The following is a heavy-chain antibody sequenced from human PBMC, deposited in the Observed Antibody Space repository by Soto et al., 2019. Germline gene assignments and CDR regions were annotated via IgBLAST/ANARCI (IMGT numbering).Heavy chain of an antibody. J-gene: IGHJ1*01. CDR3: ARTATSYYYDSSGYYYAEYFQH. CDR2: IIPIFGTA. V-gene: IGHV1-69*01. CDR1: GGTFSSYA. Sequence: QVQLVQSGAEVKKPGSSVKVSCKASGGTFSSYAISWVRQAPGQGLEWMGGIIPIFGTANYPQKFQGRVTITADESTSTAYMELSSLRSEDTAVYYCARTATSYYYDSSGYYYAEYFQHWGQGTLVTVSS. D-gene: IGHD3-22*01.